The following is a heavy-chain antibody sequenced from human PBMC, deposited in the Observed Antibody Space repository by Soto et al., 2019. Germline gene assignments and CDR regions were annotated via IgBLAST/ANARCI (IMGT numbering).Heavy chain of an antibody. D-gene: IGHD3-22*01. V-gene: IGHV4-39*01. CDR2: IYYSGST. CDR1: GGSISSNNYY. Sequence: SETLSLTCTVSGGSISSNNYYWGWIRQPPGKGLEWIGSIYYSGSTYYNPSLKSRLTISLDTPKNQFSLKLNSVTAADTAVYFCARNYDRNGYYYTYYFGYWGQGTLVTVSS. J-gene: IGHJ4*02. CDR3: ARNYDRNGYYYTYYFGY.